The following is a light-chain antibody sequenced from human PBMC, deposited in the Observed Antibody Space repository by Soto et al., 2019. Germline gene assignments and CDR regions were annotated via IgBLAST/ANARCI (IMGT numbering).Light chain of an antibody. V-gene: IGKV3-20*01. Sequence: DIVLTQSPGTLSLSPGERATLSCRASQSVSSSHLAWYQQKPGQAPRLLIFGASSRATGIPDRFGGSGSGPDFTLTISALETEDFEVYLCQKYGSSPRTFGQGTKVEIK. CDR1: QSVSSSH. J-gene: IGKJ1*01. CDR3: QKYGSSPRT. CDR2: GAS.